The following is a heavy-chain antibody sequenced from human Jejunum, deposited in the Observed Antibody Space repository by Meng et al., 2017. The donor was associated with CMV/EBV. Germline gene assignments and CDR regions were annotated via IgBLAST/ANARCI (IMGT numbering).Heavy chain of an antibody. CDR1: GFTFSSYS. J-gene: IGHJ4*02. V-gene: IGHV3-21*01. D-gene: IGHD3-3*01. Sequence: AASGFTFSSYSMNWVRQAPGKGLEWVSSITTTTNYIYYAESVKGRFTISRDNAKNSLNLQMNSLRAEDTAVYYCARGDYDFWGGYWGQGALVTVSS. CDR3: ARGDYDFWGGY. CDR2: ITTTTNYI.